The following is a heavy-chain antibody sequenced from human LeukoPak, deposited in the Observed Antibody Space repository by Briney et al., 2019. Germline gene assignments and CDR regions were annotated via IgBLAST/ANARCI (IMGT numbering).Heavy chain of an antibody. V-gene: IGHV4-39*01. CDR3: ARHNLYCSGGSCYPDWFDP. J-gene: IGHJ5*02. CDR1: GGSISGSSYF. Sequence: SETLSLTCAVSGGSISGSSYFWGWIRQPPGKGLEWIGSIYYSGNTYYNPSLKSRVTISVDTSKNQFSLKLSSVTAADTAVYYCARHNLYCSGGSCYPDWFDPWGQGTLVTVSS. D-gene: IGHD2-15*01. CDR2: IYYSGNT.